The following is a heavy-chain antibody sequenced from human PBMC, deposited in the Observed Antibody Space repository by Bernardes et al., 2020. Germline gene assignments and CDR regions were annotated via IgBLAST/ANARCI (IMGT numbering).Heavy chain of an antibody. Sequence: GASLKISSKGSGYSVPSYWIGWVRQMPGKGLEWMGMIYPGDSDTRYTPSFQGQVTISADKSISTAYLQWSSLKASDTAMYYCAKQPFTTVDQKHFDYWGQGTLVTVSS. D-gene: IGHD4-17*01. V-gene: IGHV5-51*01. J-gene: IGHJ4*02. CDR2: IYPGDSDT. CDR3: AKQPFTTVDQKHFDY. CDR1: GYSVPSYW.